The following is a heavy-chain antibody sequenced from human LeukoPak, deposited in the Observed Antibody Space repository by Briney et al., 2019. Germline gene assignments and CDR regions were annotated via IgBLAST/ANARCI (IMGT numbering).Heavy chain of an antibody. J-gene: IGHJ4*02. CDR2: INHSGST. Sequence: PSETLSLTFSVYGGSFSGYYWGSIRQPPGKGLERIGEINHSGSTKYNTSLKSRVTISVDPFKTQFSLKLSSVTAADTAVYSCARAVVVPAYEFWGQGTPVTVSS. D-gene: IGHD2-21*02. CDR1: GGSFSGYY. CDR3: ARAVVVPAYEF. V-gene: IGHV4-34*01.